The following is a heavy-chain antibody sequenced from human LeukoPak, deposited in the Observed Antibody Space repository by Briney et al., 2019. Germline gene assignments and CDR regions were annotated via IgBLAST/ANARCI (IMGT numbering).Heavy chain of an antibody. J-gene: IGHJ3*02. Sequence: GGSLRLSCAASGFTFSSYWMSWVRQAPGKGLEWVANIKQDGSEKYYVDSVKGRFTISRDNAKNSLYLQMNSLRAEDTAVYYCAATGYYDSSGYYYPNAFDIWGQGTMVTVSS. CDR3: AATGYYDSSGYYYPNAFDI. CDR2: IKQDGSEK. V-gene: IGHV3-7*01. D-gene: IGHD3-22*01. CDR1: GFTFSSYW.